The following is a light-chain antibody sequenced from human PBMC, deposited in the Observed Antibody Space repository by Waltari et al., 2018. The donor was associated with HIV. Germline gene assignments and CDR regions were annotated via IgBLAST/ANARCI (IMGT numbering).Light chain of an antibody. CDR1: QSVSSS. Sequence: DIQMTQSPPTLSASVGDRVTIPCRASQSVSSSLAWYQQKPGKAPNLLIFKASSLQNGVPPRFSGSGAGTDFTLTISGLQPDDFATYYRQQYLTFSRTFGQGTQV. CDR2: KAS. CDR3: QQYLTFSRT. J-gene: IGKJ1*01. V-gene: IGKV1-5*03.